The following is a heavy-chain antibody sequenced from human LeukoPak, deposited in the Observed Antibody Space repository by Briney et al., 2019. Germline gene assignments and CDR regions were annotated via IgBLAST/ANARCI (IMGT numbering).Heavy chain of an antibody. CDR1: GGSISSGDYY. CDR3: AGYSPDLNWLDP. Sequence: SETLSLTCTVSGGSISSGDYYWSWIRQPPGKGLEWIGYIYYSGSTYYNPSLKSRVTISVDTSKNQFSLKLSSVTAADTAVYYCAGYSPDLNWLDPWGQGTLVTVSS. J-gene: IGHJ5*02. CDR2: IYYSGST. V-gene: IGHV4-30-4*01. D-gene: IGHD3-22*01.